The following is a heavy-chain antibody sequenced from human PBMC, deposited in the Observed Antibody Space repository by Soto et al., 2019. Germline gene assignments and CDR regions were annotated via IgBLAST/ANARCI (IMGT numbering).Heavy chain of an antibody. Sequence: QVTLKESGPVLVKPTETLTLTCTVSGFSLSNARMGVSWFRQSPGKALEWLAHIFSSDDKSYSTFLKSRITISNDTSKRQVVLTVSNIEPMDTATYYCARIKGYSDSRSLALDIGGQWIMVTVSS. V-gene: IGHV2-26*01. J-gene: IGHJ6*02. D-gene: IGHD4-17*01. CDR2: IFSSDDK. CDR1: GFSLSNARMG. CDR3: ARIKGYSDSRSLALDI.